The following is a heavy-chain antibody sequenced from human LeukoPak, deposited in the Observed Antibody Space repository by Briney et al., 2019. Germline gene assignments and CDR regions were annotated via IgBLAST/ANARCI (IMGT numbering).Heavy chain of an antibody. V-gene: IGHV3-33*01. CDR2: IWYDGSNK. J-gene: IGHJ6*02. CDR1: GFTFSSYG. D-gene: IGHD3-22*01. Sequence: GRSLRLSCAASGFTFSSYGMHWVRQAPGKGLEWVAVIWYDGSNKYYADSVKGRFTISRDNSKNTLYLQMNSLRAEDTAVYYCARDSSASYGMDVWGQGTTVTVSS. CDR3: ARDSSASYGMDV.